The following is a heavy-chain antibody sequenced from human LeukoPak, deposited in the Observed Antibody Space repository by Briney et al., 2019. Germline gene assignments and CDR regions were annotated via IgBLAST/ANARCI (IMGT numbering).Heavy chain of an antibody. Sequence: GGSLRLSCAASGFTVSSNYMSWVRQAPGKGLEWVSVIYTGGSTYYADSLKGRLTISRDNSKNTLYLQMNNLRGEDTAVYYCARWSGSFDGFGIWGQGTMVTVSS. V-gene: IGHV3-53*01. D-gene: IGHD3-10*01. CDR1: GFTVSSNY. CDR2: IYTGGST. CDR3: ARWSGSFDGFGI. J-gene: IGHJ3*02.